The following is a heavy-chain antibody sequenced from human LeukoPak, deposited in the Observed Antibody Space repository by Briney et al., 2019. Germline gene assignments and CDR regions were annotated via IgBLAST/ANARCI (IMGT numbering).Heavy chain of an antibody. V-gene: IGHV3-53*01. J-gene: IGHJ2*01. CDR2: IYSGGNT. CDR3: ARDWGDYGY. CDR1: GFTVSSNY. Sequence: GGSLRLSCAVSGFTVSSNYMSWVRQAPGKGLEWVSVIYSGGNTYYADSVKGRFTISRDNSKNTLYLQMNSLRAEDTAVHYCARDWGDYGYWGRGTLVTVS. D-gene: IGHD4-17*01.